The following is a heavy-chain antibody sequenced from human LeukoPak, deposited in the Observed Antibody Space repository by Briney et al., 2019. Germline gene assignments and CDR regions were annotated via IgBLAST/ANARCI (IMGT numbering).Heavy chain of an antibody. CDR1: GYTFTSYG. J-gene: IGHJ5*02. Sequence: ASVKVSCKASGYTFTSYGVSWVRQMPGKGLEWMGIIYPGDSDTRYSPSFQGRVTISADKSISTAYLQWSSLKASDTAMYYCARRFISEGFDPWGQGTLVTVSS. V-gene: IGHV5-51*01. CDR3: ARRFISEGFDP. CDR2: IYPGDSDT. D-gene: IGHD2-21*01.